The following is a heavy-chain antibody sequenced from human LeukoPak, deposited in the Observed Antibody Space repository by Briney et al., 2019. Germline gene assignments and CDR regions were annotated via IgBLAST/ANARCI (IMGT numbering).Heavy chain of an antibody. Sequence: GGSLRLSCAASGFTVSSNYMNWVRQAPGKGLEWVSVIYSGGSTNYADSVMGRFTISRGNSKNTLYLQMNSLRAEDTAVYYCARDDYYGSRRGPLWGQGTLVTVSS. D-gene: IGHD3-10*01. CDR3: ARDDYYGSRRGPL. V-gene: IGHV3-66*01. CDR1: GFTVSSNY. CDR2: IYSGGST. J-gene: IGHJ4*02.